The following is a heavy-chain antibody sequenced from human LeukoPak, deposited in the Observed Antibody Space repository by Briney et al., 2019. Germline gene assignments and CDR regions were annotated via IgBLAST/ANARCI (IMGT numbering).Heavy chain of an antibody. CDR3: ARDIPRGARYLDS. CDR2: IDDRGSEK. V-gene: IGHV3-7*01. CDR1: GFTFGNYW. J-gene: IGHJ5*01. Sequence: GGSLRLSCATSGFTFGNYWMTWVRQALGKRLEWVANIDDRGSEKNYADSVKGRFTNSRDNARNSMFLQMNSLRVEDTAVYFCARDIPRGARYLDSWGRGTLVTVSS. D-gene: IGHD1-14*01.